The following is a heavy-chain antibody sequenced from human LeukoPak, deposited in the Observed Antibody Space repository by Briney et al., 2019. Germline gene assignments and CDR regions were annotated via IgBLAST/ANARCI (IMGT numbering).Heavy chain of an antibody. CDR1: GYTFTGYY. J-gene: IGHJ4*02. Sequence: ASVKVSCKASGYTFTGYYMHWARQAPGQGLEWMGWINPNSGGTNYAQKFQGRVTMTRDTSISTAYMELSRLRSDDTAVYYCARVRGYSYGYDYWGQGTLVTVSS. D-gene: IGHD5-18*01. V-gene: IGHV1-2*02. CDR3: ARVRGYSYGYDY. CDR2: INPNSGGT.